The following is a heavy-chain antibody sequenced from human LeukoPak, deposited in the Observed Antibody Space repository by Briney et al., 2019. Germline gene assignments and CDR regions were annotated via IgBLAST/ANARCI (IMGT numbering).Heavy chain of an antibody. J-gene: IGHJ4*02. Sequence: GGSLRPSCTASGFTFSNSWMNWVRQAPGKGLEWIGRIKSKTNGGTTDYATPVKGRFTFSRDDSKSTLYLQMDSLKTEDTAVYYCTTAPDTSDYWGQGTLVTVSS. CDR3: TTAPDTSDY. D-gene: IGHD5-18*01. CDR1: GFTFSNSW. V-gene: IGHV3-15*01. CDR2: IKSKTNGGTT.